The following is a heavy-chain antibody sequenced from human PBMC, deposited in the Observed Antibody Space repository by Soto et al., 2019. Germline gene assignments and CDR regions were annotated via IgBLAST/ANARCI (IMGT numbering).Heavy chain of an antibody. CDR3: ARGGRLYWCFDL. CDR2: INAGNGNT. CDR1: GYTFTSYA. Sequence: QVQLVQSGAEVKKPGASVKVSCKASGYTFTSYAMHWVRQAPGQRLEWMGWINAGNGNTKYSQKFQGRVTITRDTSASTAYMELSSLRSEDTAVYYCARGGRLYWCFDLWGRGTLVTVSS. D-gene: IGHD1-26*01. J-gene: IGHJ2*01. V-gene: IGHV1-3*01.